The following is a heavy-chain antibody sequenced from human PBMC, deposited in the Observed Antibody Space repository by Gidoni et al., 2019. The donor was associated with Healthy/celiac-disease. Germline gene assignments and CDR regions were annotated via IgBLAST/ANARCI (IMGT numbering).Heavy chain of an antibody. CDR3: ARDLSGGVDSPQS. V-gene: IGHV3-7*01. D-gene: IGHD2-2*01. CDR1: GFTFSSSW. CDR2: IKQDGSEK. Sequence: HLVDSGGGLVHPGGSLRLSCAASGFTFSSSWMSWVRQSPGKGLEWVANIKQDGSEKYYVDSVKGRFTISRDNAKNSLYLQMNSLRAEDTAVYYCARDLSGGVDSPQSWGQGTLVTVS. J-gene: IGHJ4*02.